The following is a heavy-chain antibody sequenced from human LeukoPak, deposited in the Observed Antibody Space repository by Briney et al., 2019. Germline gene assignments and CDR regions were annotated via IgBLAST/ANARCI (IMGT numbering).Heavy chain of an antibody. Sequence: PGGSLRLSCAASGFTFSSYAMHWVRQAPGKGLEWVAVISYDGSNKYYADSVKGRFTISRDNSKNTLYLQMNSLRAEDTAVYYCVRDARTRWLQSGWGYWGQGTLVTVSS. D-gene: IGHD5-24*01. CDR3: VRDARTRWLQSGWGY. V-gene: IGHV3-30-3*01. J-gene: IGHJ4*02. CDR2: ISYDGSNK. CDR1: GFTFSSYA.